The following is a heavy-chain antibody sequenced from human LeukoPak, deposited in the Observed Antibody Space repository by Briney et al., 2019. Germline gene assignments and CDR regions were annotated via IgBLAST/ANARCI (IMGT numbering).Heavy chain of an antibody. CDR1: GGSISSSSYY. CDR2: IYYSGST. Sequence: SETLSLTCTVSGGSISSSSYYWGWIRQPPGKGLEWIGSIYYSGSTYYNPSLKSRVTISVDTSKNQFSLKLSSVTAADTAVYYCARHYDSSVEHDAFDIWGQGTMVTVSS. CDR3: ARHYDSSVEHDAFDI. D-gene: IGHD3-22*01. V-gene: IGHV4-39*01. J-gene: IGHJ3*02.